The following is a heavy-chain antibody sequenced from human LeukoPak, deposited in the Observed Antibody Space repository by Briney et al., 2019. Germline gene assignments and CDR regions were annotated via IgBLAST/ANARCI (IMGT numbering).Heavy chain of an antibody. CDR2: IKQDGSEK. J-gene: IGHJ5*02. CDR1: GFTFSSYW. CDR3: ARESPVILAGRFDP. V-gene: IGHV3-7*01. Sequence: AGGSLRLSCAASGFTFSSYWMSWVRQAPGKGLEWVANIKQDGSEKYYVDSVKGRYTISRDNDKNTVHQQMNSLRAEDTAVYYCARESPVILAGRFDPWGQGTLVTVSS. D-gene: IGHD2-21*01.